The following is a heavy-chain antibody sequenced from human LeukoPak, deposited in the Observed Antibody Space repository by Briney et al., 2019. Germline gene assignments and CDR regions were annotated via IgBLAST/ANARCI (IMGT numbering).Heavy chain of an antibody. D-gene: IGHD3-10*01. CDR2: IWHDGSHK. Sequence: PGGSPRLSCAASGFNFDTYAMHWVRQAPGQWLEWVALIWHDGSHKFYSNSVRGQFTISRDNSKNTVYLQMNNLRPDDTAVYYCAREISGSGSYPDFWGQGTLVTVSS. CDR1: GFNFDTYA. V-gene: IGHV3-33*01. J-gene: IGHJ4*02. CDR3: AREISGSGSYPDF.